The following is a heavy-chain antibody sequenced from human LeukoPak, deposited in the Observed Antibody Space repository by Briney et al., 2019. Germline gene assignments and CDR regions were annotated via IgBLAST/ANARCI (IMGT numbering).Heavy chain of an antibody. D-gene: IGHD3-10*01. CDR2: INHSGST. CDR3: ARGDDSGSYFPFDY. Sequence: ETLSLTCAVYGGSFSGYYWSWIRQPPGKGLEWIGEINHSGSTNYNPSLTSRVTISVDTSKNQFSLKLSSVTAADTAVYYCARGDDSGSYFPFDYWGQGTLVTVSS. J-gene: IGHJ4*02. V-gene: IGHV4-34*01. CDR1: GGSFSGYY.